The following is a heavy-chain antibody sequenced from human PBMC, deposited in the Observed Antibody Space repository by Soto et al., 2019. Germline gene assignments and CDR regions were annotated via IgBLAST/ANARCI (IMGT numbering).Heavy chain of an antibody. CDR2: IDYSGST. CDR1: GGSISSGCYY. D-gene: IGHD2-2*01. CDR3: ARMDCSSTNCDYYYGMDV. V-gene: IGHV4-31*03. J-gene: IGHJ6*02. Sequence: QVQLQESGPGLVKPSQTLSLTCTVSGGSISSGCYYWSWIRQHPGKGLECIGYIDYSGSTYYNPSLKSRVTISVDKSKNQFYLQLRSVTAADTAVYYCARMDCSSTNCDYYYGMDVWGQGTTVTVSS.